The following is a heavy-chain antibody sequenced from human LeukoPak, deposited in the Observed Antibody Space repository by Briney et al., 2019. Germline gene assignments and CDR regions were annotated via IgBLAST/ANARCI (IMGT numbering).Heavy chain of an antibody. CDR1: GYTFTGYY. J-gene: IGHJ4*02. V-gene: IGHV1-2*02. CDR3: ATTLLWFGELLPLFDY. D-gene: IGHD3-10*01. Sequence: ASVKVSCKASGYTFTGYYMHWVRQAPGQGLEWMGWINPNSGGTNYAQRFQGRVTMTRDTSISTAYMELNWLRSDGTAMYYCATTLLWFGELLPLFDYWGQGTLVTVSS. CDR2: INPNSGGT.